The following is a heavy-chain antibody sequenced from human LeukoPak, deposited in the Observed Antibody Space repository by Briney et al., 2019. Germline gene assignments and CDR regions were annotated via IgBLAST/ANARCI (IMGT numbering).Heavy chain of an antibody. CDR2: ISAYNGNT. J-gene: IGHJ4*02. CDR3: ARGPNPMVRGVIITLDY. D-gene: IGHD3-10*01. V-gene: IGHV1-18*01. CDR1: GYTFTSYG. Sequence: GASVKVSCKASGYTFTSYGISWVRQAPGQGLEWMGWISAYNGNTNYAQKLQGRVTMTTDTSTSTAYMELRSLRSDDTAVYYCARGPNPMVRGVIITLDYWGQGTLVTVSS.